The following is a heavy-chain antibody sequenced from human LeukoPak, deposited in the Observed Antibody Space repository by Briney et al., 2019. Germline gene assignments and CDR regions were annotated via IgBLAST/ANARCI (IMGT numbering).Heavy chain of an antibody. D-gene: IGHD2-8*02. CDR1: GFTFSSFG. V-gene: IGHV3-30*02. CDR2: IGYTGTDT. J-gene: IGHJ4*02. Sequence: GGSLRLSCAASGFTFSSFGMHWVRQAPGEGLEWVTYIGYTGTDTYYADSVKGRFTISRDNSKNTVHLQVNSLRAADTALYSCARDLTERKYYIAYWGQGTLVTVSS. CDR3: ARDLTERKYYIAY.